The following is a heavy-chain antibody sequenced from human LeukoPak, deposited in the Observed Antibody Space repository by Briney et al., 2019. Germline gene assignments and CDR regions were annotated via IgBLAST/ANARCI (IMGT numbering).Heavy chain of an antibody. V-gene: IGHV6-1*01. CDR2: TYYRSEWYN. J-gene: IGHJ6*02. CDR3: ARDYYYGMDV. CDR1: GDSFSSDSAA. Sequence: SQTLSLTCAISGDSFSSDSAAWNWIRQSPSRGPEWLGRTYYRSEWYNEYAVSVKSRITIYPDTSKNQFSLQLNSVTPEDTAVYYCARDYYYGMDVWGQGTTATVSS.